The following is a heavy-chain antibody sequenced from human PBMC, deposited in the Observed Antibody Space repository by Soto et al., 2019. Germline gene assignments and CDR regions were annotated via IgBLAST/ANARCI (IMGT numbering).Heavy chain of an antibody. CDR3: ARERGFSERQDFDS. V-gene: IGHV1-69*01. CDR2: IKPIFGTT. Sequence: QVQLVQSGAEVKKPGSSVKVSCKASGDTFSRYAISWVRQAPGQGLESMGGIKPIFGTTNYAQKFRGRVTITADESTGTAYMELISLRFEGTAVYYCARERGFSERQDFDSWGQGTLVTVSS. D-gene: IGHD3-3*01. CDR1: GDTFSRYA. J-gene: IGHJ4*02.